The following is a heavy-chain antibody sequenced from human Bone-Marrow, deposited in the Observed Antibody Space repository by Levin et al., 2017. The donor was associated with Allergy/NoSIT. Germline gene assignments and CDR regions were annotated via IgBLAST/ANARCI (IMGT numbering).Heavy chain of an antibody. D-gene: IGHD4-17*01. CDR1: GASITSTKW. J-gene: IGHJ5*02. Sequence: SETLSLTCAVSGASITSTKWWTWVRQSPGKGLEWIGEIYYSGTTNYNPSLKSRVSISIDKSKNLFSLTLTSVTAADTAIYYCARGFGDSSFGLNLWGQGTLVTVSS. CDR3: ARGFGDSSFGLNL. CDR2: IYYSGTT. V-gene: IGHV4-4*02.